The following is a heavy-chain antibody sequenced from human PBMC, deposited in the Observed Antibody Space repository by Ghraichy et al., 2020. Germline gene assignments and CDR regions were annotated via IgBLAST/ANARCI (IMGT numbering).Heavy chain of an antibody. J-gene: IGHJ6*02. Sequence: GGSLRLSCAASGFTFSSYGMHWVRQAPGKGLEWVAVISYDGSNKYYADSVKGRFTISRDNSKNTLYLQMNSLRAEDTAVYYCAKDRSRFGELFYYYYGMDVWGQGTTVTVSS. CDR3: AKDRSRFGELFYYYYGMDV. CDR2: ISYDGSNK. V-gene: IGHV3-30*18. CDR1: GFTFSSYG. D-gene: IGHD3-10*01.